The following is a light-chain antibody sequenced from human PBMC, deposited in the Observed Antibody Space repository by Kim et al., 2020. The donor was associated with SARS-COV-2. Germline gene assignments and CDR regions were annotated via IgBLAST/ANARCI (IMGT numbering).Light chain of an antibody. J-gene: IGLJ2*01. CDR1: KLGDKY. Sequence: SYELTQPPSVSVSPGQTASITCSGDKLGDKYACWYQQKPGQSPVLVIYQDSKRPSGIPERFSGSNSGNTATLTISGTQAMDEADYYCQAWDSSPAWVFGG. CDR2: QDS. V-gene: IGLV3-1*01. CDR3: QAWDSSPAWV.